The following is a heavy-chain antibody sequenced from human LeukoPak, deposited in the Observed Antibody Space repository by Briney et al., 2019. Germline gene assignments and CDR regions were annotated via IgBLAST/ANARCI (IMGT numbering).Heavy chain of an antibody. CDR2: IYYSGNT. CDR3: ARHICDAGSCYSFDY. CDR1: GXSISSSSYY. D-gene: IGHD2-15*01. V-gene: IGHV4-39*01. J-gene: IGHJ4*02. Sequence: SSETLSLTWAVSGXSISSSSYYWGWIRQPPGKGLEWIGTIYYSGNTYYNPSLKSRVTISVDTSKNQFSLRLSSVTAADTAVYYCARHICDAGSCYSFDYWGQGTLVTVSS.